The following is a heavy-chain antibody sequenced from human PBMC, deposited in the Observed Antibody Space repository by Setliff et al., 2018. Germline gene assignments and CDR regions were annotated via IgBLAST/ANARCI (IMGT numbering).Heavy chain of an antibody. CDR1: GFTFSDHY. Sequence: GGSLRLSCVTSGFTFSDHYLDWVRQAPGKGLEWVGRTKDKDKSYTTEYAAFVQGRFTVSRDGSANSLFLHMNNLKTEDTAVYYCAKVGSTWPEHFPHWGQGTLVTVSS. D-gene: IGHD6-13*01. J-gene: IGHJ1*01. CDR2: TKDKDKSYTT. CDR3: AKVGSTWPEHFPH. V-gene: IGHV3-72*01.